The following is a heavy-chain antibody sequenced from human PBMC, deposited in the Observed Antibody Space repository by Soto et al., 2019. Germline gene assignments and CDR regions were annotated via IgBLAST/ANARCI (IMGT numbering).Heavy chain of an antibody. J-gene: IGHJ4*02. V-gene: IGHV1-8*01. CDR3: ASKIQLWLGFDY. D-gene: IGHD5-18*01. Sequence: QVQLVQSGAEVKKPGASVKVSCKASGYTFTSYDINWVRQATGHGLEWMGWMNPNSGNTGYAQKFQGRGTMTRNTSISTAYMELSILRSEDTAVYYCASKIQLWLGFDYWGQGTLVTVSS. CDR1: GYTFTSYD. CDR2: MNPNSGNT.